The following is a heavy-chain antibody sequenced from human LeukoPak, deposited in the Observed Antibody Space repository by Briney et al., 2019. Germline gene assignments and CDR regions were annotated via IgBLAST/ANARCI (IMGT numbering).Heavy chain of an antibody. Sequence: SETLSLTCAVSGYSISSGYYWGWIRQPPGKGLEWIGIIYHSGSTYYNPSLKSRVTISVDTSKNQFSLKLSSVTAAATAVYYCARLEIVGYCSGGSCLNWFDPWGQGTLVTVSS. V-gene: IGHV4-38-2*01. CDR2: IYHSGST. CDR1: GYSISSGYY. CDR3: ARLEIVGYCSGGSCLNWFDP. D-gene: IGHD2-15*01. J-gene: IGHJ5*02.